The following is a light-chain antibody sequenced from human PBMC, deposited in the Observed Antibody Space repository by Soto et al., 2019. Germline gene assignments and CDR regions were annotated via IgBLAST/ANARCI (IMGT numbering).Light chain of an antibody. J-gene: IGLJ1*01. CDR1: SSDVGGYNY. CDR3: CSYAGSYTLV. CDR2: DVN. V-gene: IGLV2-11*01. Sequence: QSALTQPRSVSGSPGQSVTISCTGTSSDVGGYNYVSWYQQHPGKAPKLMIYDVNKRPSGVPDRFSGSKSGNTASLTISGXQAEDEADYFCCSYAGSYTLVFGTGTRSPS.